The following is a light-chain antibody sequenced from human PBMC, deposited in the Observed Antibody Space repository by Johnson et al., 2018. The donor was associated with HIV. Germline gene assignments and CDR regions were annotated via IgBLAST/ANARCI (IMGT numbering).Light chain of an antibody. J-gene: IGLJ1*01. V-gene: IGLV1-51*01. CDR2: DNN. CDR3: GTWDSSLSAFNYV. Sequence: QSVLTQPPSVSAAPGQKVTISCSGSSSNIGNNYVSWYQQVTGTAPKLIIYDNNKRPSGIPDRFSGSKSGTSATLGITGLQTGDEADYYCGTWDSSLSAFNYVFGTGTKVTVL. CDR1: SSNIGNNY.